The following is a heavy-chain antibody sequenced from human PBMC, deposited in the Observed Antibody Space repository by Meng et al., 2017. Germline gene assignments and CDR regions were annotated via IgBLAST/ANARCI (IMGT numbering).Heavy chain of an antibody. V-gene: IGHV1-2*02. CDR2: INPNSGGT. CDR1: GYTFTGYY. Sequence: VQLGQSGAEVKKPGASVKVCYKASGYTFTGYYMHWGRQAPGQGLEWMGWINPNSGGTNYAQKFQGRVTMTRDTSISTAYMELSRLRSDDTAVYYCARGGYSSGVRVRHWFDPWGQGTLVTASS. D-gene: IGHD6-25*01. CDR3: ARGGYSSGVRVRHWFDP. J-gene: IGHJ5*02.